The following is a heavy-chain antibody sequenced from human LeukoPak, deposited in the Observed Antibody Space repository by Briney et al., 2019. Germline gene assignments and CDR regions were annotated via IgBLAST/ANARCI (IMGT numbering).Heavy chain of an antibody. CDR1: GDSISTYY. CDR3: ARLVYDSRGYYFDY. J-gene: IGHJ4*02. D-gene: IGHD3-22*01. CDR2: IRYSGSA. Sequence: SETLSLTCTVSGDSISTYYWSWFRQPPGKGLEWMGYIRYSGSANYNPSVRSRGTISIDTSKNQFSLQLSSVTAPDTAVYHCARLVYDSRGYYFDYWGQGTLVTVSS. V-gene: IGHV4-59*08.